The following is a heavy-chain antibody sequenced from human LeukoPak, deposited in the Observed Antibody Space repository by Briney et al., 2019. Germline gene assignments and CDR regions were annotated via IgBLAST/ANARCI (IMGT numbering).Heavy chain of an antibody. D-gene: IGHD3-22*01. Sequence: SETLSLTCTVSGGSISSYYWSWIRQPAGKGLEWIGRIYTSGSTNYNPSLKSRVTMSVDTSKNQFSLKLSSVTAADTAVYYCARDSKGTYYYDSSGYYRFDPWGQGTLVTVSS. V-gene: IGHV4-4*07. J-gene: IGHJ5*02. CDR2: IYTSGST. CDR1: GGSISSYY. CDR3: ARDSKGTYYYDSSGYYRFDP.